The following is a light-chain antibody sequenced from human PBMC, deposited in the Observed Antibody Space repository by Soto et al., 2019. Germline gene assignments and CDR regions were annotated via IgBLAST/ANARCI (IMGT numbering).Light chain of an antibody. V-gene: IGLV2-14*01. CDR1: SSDVGGYNY. J-gene: IGLJ2*01. Sequence: QSVLTQPASVSGSPGQSITISCTGTSSDVGGYNYVSWYQHHPGKAPKLVISEVSDRPSGVSNRFSGSKSGNTASLTISGLQAEDEADYYCSSYTSTSTLLVFGGGTKLTVL. CDR3: SSYTSTSTLLV. CDR2: EVS.